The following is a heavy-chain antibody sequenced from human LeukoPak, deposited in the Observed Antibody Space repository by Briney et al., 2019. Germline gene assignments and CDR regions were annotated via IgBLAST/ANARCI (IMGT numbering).Heavy chain of an antibody. CDR3: ARDLPTGYYISSGYYEYFLDY. J-gene: IGHJ4*02. CDR1: GFTFSTYW. CDR2: IKQDGSEK. Sequence: GGSLRLSCAASGFTFSTYWMTWVRQAPGKGLECVANIKQDGSEKYYVDSLKGRFTISRDNAKNSLFLQMNSLRAEDTAVYYCARDLPTGYYISSGYYEYFLDYWGQGTLVTVSS. D-gene: IGHD3-22*01. V-gene: IGHV3-7*04.